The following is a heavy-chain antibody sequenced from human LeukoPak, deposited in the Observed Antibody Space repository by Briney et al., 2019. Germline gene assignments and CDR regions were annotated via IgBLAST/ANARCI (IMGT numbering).Heavy chain of an antibody. J-gene: IGHJ4*02. CDR3: ARHRNYGSRYYYFDY. V-gene: IGHV4-39*01. CDR2: LYYSGST. D-gene: IGHD3-10*01. Sequence: PSETLSLTCTVSGGSISSSSYYWGWIRQPPGKGLEWIGSLYYSGSTYYNPSLKSRVTISVDTSKNQSSLKLSSVTAADTAVYYCARHRNYGSRYYYFDYWGQGTLVTVSS. CDR1: GGSISSSSYY.